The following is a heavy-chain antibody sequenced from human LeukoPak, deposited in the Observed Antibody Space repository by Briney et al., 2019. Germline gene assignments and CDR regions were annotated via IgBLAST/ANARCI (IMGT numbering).Heavy chain of an antibody. CDR2: IYYSGST. V-gene: IGHV4-59*11. J-gene: IGHJ4*02. D-gene: IGHD4-17*01. Sequence: PSETLSLTCTVSGGSISSHCWSWIRQPPGKGLEWIGYIYYSGSTNYNPSLKSRVTISVDTSKNQFSLKLSSVTAADTAVYYCARKNGDSYYFDYWGQGTLVTVSS. CDR1: GGSISSHC. CDR3: ARKNGDSYYFDY.